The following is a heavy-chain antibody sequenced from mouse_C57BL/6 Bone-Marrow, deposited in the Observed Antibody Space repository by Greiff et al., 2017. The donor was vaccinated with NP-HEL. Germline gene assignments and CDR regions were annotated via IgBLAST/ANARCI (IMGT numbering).Heavy chain of an antibody. D-gene: IGHD3-1*01. Sequence: EVQLQQSGPVLVKPGASVKMSCKASGYTFTDYYMNWVKQSHGKSLEWIGVINPYNGGTSYNQKFKGKATLTVDKSSSTAYMELNSLTSEDSAVYYCARGATWFAYWAKGLWSLSLQ. CDR1: GYTFTDYY. CDR3: ARGATWFAY. CDR2: INPYNGGT. J-gene: IGHJ3*01. V-gene: IGHV1-19*01.